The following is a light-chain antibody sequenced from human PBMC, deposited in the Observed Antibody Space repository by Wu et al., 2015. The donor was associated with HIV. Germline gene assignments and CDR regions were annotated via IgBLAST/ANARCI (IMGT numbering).Light chain of an antibody. J-gene: IGKJ1*01. CDR1: QSVSSYY. V-gene: IGKV3-20*01. Sequence: EIVLTQSPATLSLSPGERATLSCRASQSVSSYYLAWFQQKPGQAPRLLIFAASSRATGIPDRFSGSGSGTDFTLTISRLEPEDFAVYYCQQYGSSPRTFGQGTKVEVK. CDR3: QQYGSSPRT. CDR2: AAS.